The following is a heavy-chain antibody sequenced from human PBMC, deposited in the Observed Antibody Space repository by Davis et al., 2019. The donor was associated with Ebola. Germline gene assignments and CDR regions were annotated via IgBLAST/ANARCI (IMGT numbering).Heavy chain of an antibody. CDR2: ISADNGNT. CDR1: GYTFTMFG. D-gene: IGHD4-11*01. J-gene: IGHJ4*02. Sequence: ASVKVSCKTSGYTFTMFGISWVRQAPGQGLEWMGWISADNGNTDYAQKVQGRVTLTTDTSTSTAYMELRSLRSDDTAVYYCARAGAVLTTHLDYWGQGAPVTVSS. CDR3: ARAGAVLTTHLDY. V-gene: IGHV1-18*01.